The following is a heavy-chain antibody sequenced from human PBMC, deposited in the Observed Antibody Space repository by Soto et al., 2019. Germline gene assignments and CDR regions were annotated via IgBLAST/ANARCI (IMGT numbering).Heavy chain of an antibody. CDR1: GFTFSSYG. CDR2: ISYDGSNK. D-gene: IGHD6-19*01. V-gene: IGHV3-30*18. J-gene: IGHJ5*02. CDR3: ANGGIAVAGT. Sequence: QVQLVESGGGVVQPGRSLRLSCAASGFTFSSYGMHCVRQAPGKGLEWVAVISYDGSNKYYADSVKGRFTISRDNSKNTLYLQMNSLRAEDTAVYYCANGGIAVAGTWGQGTLVTVSS.